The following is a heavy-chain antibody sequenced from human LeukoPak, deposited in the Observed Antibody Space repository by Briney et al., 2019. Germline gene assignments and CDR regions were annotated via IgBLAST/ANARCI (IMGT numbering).Heavy chain of an antibody. J-gene: IGHJ4*02. CDR3: AKTRGYNWNDESPLDY. Sequence: GRSLRLSCAASGFTFDDYAMHWVRQAPGKGLEWVSGISWNSGSIGYADSVKGRFTISRDNAKNSLYLQMNSLRAEDTALYYCAKTRGYNWNDESPLDYGGQGTLVTVSS. CDR2: ISWNSGSI. D-gene: IGHD1-1*01. CDR1: GFTFDDYA. V-gene: IGHV3-9*01.